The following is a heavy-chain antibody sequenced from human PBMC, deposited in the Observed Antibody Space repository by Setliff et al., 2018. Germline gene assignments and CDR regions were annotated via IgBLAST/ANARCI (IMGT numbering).Heavy chain of an antibody. CDR3: TRHEDRNKCTSSSCYRENDAFDV. Sequence: PGESLTISCKASGYIFTNYWIGWVRQMPGKGLEWMGVIYPGDSDTRYSPSFQGQVTISADKSINTAYLQWSSLKASDTAIYYCTRHEDRNKCTSSSCYRENDAFDVWGQGTRVTVS. D-gene: IGHD2-2*01. V-gene: IGHV5-51*01. J-gene: IGHJ3*01. CDR2: IYPGDSDT. CDR1: GYIFTNYW.